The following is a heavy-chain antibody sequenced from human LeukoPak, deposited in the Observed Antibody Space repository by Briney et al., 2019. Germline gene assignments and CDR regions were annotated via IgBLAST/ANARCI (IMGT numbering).Heavy chain of an antibody. J-gene: IGHJ4*02. Sequence: GGSLRLSCAASGFTFSNAWMSWVRQAPGKGLEWVGRIKSKTDGGTTDYAAPVKGRFTISRDDSKNTLYLQMNSLKTEGTAVYYCTTAVATYYDFWSGYYYFDYWGQGTLVTVSS. V-gene: IGHV3-15*01. CDR2: IKSKTDGGTT. CDR1: GFTFSNAW. D-gene: IGHD3-3*01. CDR3: TTAVATYYDFWSGYYYFDY.